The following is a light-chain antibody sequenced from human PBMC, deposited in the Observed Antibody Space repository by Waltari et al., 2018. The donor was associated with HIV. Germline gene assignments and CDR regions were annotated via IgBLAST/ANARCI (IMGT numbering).Light chain of an antibody. V-gene: IGKV1-9*01. CDR1: QAISSN. Sequence: DIHLTQSPSFMSASVGDRVTITCRASQAISSNLAWYQQKPGQAPTLLIYAASSLPSGVPSRFSGSGSGTEFTLTIRSLQPEDFATYYCQHLNSYPPFTFGPGTTVD. J-gene: IGKJ3*01. CDR2: AAS. CDR3: QHLNSYPPFT.